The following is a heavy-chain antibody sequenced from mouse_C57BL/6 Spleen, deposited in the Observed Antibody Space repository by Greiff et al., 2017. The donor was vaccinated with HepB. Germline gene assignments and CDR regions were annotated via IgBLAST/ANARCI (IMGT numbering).Heavy chain of an antibody. J-gene: IGHJ1*03. CDR1: GYTFTSYW. V-gene: IGHV1-55*01. Sequence: VQLQQSGAELVKPGASVKMSCKASGYTFTSYWITWVKQRPGQGLEWIGDIYPGSGSTNYNEKFKSKATLTVDTSSSTAYMQLSSLTSEDSAVYYCARYGSRGDGYFDVWGTGTTVTVSS. CDR2: IYPGSGST. D-gene: IGHD1-1*01. CDR3: ARYGSRGDGYFDV.